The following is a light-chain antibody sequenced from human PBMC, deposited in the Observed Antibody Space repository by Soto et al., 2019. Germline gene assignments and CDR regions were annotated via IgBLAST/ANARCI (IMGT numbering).Light chain of an antibody. Sequence: QSALTQPPSASGSPGQSVTIPCTGTSSDVGAYDHVSWYQQHPGKAPKLIIYEVTKRPAGVPDRLSGSKSGNTASLTVSGLQAEDEADYYCSSDAGNYDYVFGSGTKSPS. V-gene: IGLV2-8*01. J-gene: IGLJ1*01. CDR1: SSDVGAYDH. CDR2: EVT. CDR3: SSDAGNYDYV.